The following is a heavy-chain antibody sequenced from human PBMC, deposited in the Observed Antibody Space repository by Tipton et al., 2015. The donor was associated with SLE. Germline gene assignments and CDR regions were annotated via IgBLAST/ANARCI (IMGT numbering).Heavy chain of an antibody. CDR2: IFTTGGT. V-gene: IGHV4-59*10. Sequence: TLSLTCAVYGGSLSGHYWSWIRQPAGKGLEWIGRIFTTGGTNYNASLKTRVTISLDTSKNQFSLRLTSVTAADTAVYYCARSGRVFYGLDLWGQGTTVTISS. CDR3: ARSGRVFYGLDL. J-gene: IGHJ6*02. D-gene: IGHD1-1*01. CDR1: GGSLSGHY.